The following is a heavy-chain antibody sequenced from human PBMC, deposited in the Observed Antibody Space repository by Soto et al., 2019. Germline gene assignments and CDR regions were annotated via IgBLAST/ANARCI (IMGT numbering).Heavy chain of an antibody. V-gene: IGHV3-7*01. CDR1: GFTFRNYW. J-gene: IGHJ4*02. CDR3: ARELSFDY. CDR2: IKQDGSEK. Sequence: SCAASGFTFRNYWMSWGRQARGKGLEWVANIKQDGSEKYYVDSAKGRFTISRDNAKNSLYLQMNSLRAEDTAVYYCARELSFDYWGQGTLVTVSS.